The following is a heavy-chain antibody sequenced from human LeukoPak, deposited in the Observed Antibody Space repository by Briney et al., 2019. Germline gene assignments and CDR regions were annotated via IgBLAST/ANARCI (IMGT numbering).Heavy chain of an antibody. CDR3: ARSPYYYGSETYSEGRGFDY. V-gene: IGHV3-48*03. J-gene: IGHJ4*02. CDR2: ISSRGRTI. Sequence: GGSLRLSCAASGFTSSNYEMSWVRQAPGKGLEWISYISSRGRTIYYGDSVRRRFTISRDNAENSLYLQKNSLRAEDTAVYYCARSPYYYGSETYSEGRGFDYWGRGTLVTVSS. CDR1: GFTSSNYE. D-gene: IGHD3-10*01.